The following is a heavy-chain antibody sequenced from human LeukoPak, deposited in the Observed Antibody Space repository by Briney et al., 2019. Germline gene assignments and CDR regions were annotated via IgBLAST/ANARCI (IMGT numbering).Heavy chain of an antibody. CDR2: IIPIFGTA. CDR3: ARAILTGYYNWFDP. V-gene: IGHV1-69*13. CDR1: GGTFSSYA. Sequence: SVKVSXKASGGTFSSYAISWVRQAPGQGLEWMGGIIPIFGTANYAQKFQGRVTITADESTSTAYMELSSLRSEGTAVYYCARAILTGYYNWFDPWGQGTLVTVSS. D-gene: IGHD3-9*01. J-gene: IGHJ5*02.